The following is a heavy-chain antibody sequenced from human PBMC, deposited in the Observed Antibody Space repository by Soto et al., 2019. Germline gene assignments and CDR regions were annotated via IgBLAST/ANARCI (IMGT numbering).Heavy chain of an antibody. J-gene: IGHJ6*02. CDR1: GGSISSSNW. CDR2: IYHSGST. Sequence: PSETLSLTCAVSGGSISSSNWWSSVCQPPGKGLEWIGEIYHSGSTNYKPSLKSRVTISVDKSKNQFSLKLNSVTAADTAVYYCARNAGVLLWFGELSSNHYYGMDVWGQGTTVTVSS. D-gene: IGHD3-10*01. V-gene: IGHV4-4*02. CDR3: ARNAGVLLWFGELSSNHYYGMDV.